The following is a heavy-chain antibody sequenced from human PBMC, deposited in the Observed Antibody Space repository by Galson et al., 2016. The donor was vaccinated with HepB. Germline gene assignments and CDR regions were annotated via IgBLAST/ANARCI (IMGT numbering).Heavy chain of an antibody. J-gene: IGHJ6*02. Sequence: SLRLSCAASGFTFGAYTMNWVRQSPGKGLEWVSTVSSDSLPKYSADSVGGRFTVSRHNVNNALFLQMNSLRADGTGAYYCARDRGYWGMDVWGQGTTVTISS. CDR2: VSSDSLPK. D-gene: IGHD6-25*01. V-gene: IGHV3-21*03. CDR1: GFTFGAYT. CDR3: ARDRGYWGMDV.